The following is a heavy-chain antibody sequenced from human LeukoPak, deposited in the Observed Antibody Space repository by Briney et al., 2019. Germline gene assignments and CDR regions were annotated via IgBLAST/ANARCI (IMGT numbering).Heavy chain of an antibody. CDR2: ISWNSGSI. Sequence: GGSLRLSCAASGFTFSSYAMHWVRQAPGKGLEWVSGISWNSGSIGYADSVKGRFTISRDNAKNSLYLQMNSLRAEDTALYYCAKDTKEYSGYDSAFDIWGQGTMVTVSS. CDR1: GFTFSSYA. D-gene: IGHD5-12*01. CDR3: AKDTKEYSGYDSAFDI. J-gene: IGHJ3*02. V-gene: IGHV3-9*01.